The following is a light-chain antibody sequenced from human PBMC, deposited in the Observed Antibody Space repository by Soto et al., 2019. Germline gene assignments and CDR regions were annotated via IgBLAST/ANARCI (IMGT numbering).Light chain of an antibody. CDR1: SSDVGGYNY. CDR2: DVS. J-gene: IGLJ1*01. CDR3: SSYKSSSTYV. V-gene: IGLV2-14*01. Sequence: QSVLTQPASVSGSPGQSIPISCTGTSSDVGGYNYVSWYQQHPGKAPKLMIYDVSNRPSGVSNRFSGSKSGNTASLTISGLQAEDEADYYCSSYKSSSTYVFGTGTKVTVL.